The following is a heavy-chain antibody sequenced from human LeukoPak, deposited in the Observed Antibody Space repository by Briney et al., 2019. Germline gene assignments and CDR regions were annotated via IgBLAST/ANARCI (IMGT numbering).Heavy chain of an antibody. J-gene: IGHJ4*02. V-gene: IGHV4-61*05. CDR1: GGSISNTNYY. Sequence: SETLSLTCTVSGGSISNTNYYWGWIRQPPGKGLEWIGYIYYSGSPNYNPSLKSRVTISVDTSKNQFSLKLTSVTAADTAVYYCARLDYDSSGYYYFGSSPTYYFDYWGQGTLVTVSS. CDR2: IYYSGSP. D-gene: IGHD3-22*01. CDR3: ARLDYDSSGYYYFGSSPTYYFDY.